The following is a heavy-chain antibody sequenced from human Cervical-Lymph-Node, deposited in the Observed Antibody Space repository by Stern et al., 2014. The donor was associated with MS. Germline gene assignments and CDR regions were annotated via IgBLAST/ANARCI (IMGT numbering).Heavy chain of an antibody. V-gene: IGHV3-9*01. CDR3: GKGGISMVRGPVDV. Sequence: EVQLVESGGGLVQPGRSLKLSCVATGFTFDDYVMHWVRQAPGKGLEWVSGINWNSGRIGYADSVKGRFTISRDNAKNSLYLQMNSLRAEDTALYYCGKGGISMVRGPVDVWGQGTTVTVSS. D-gene: IGHD3-10*01. CDR2: INWNSGRI. J-gene: IGHJ6*02. CDR1: GFTFDDYV.